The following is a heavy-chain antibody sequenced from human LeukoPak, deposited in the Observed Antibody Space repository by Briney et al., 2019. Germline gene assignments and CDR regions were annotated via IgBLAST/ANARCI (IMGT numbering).Heavy chain of an antibody. D-gene: IGHD1-1*01. CDR2: IYHGGST. Sequence: PSGTLSLTCAVSGASISRSIWWSWVRQPPGKGLEGIGEIYHGGSTNYNPSLRSRVTISVDTSKNQFSLRLSYVTAADTAVYSCARGRYNWNDAPYSYYGMDVWGQGTTVTVS. V-gene: IGHV4-4*02. J-gene: IGHJ6*02. CDR3: ARGRYNWNDAPYSYYGMDV. CDR1: GASISRSIW.